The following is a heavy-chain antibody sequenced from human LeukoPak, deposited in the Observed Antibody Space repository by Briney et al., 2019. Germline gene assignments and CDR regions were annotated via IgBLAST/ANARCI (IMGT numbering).Heavy chain of an antibody. CDR3: AKHIPSGSRAFDI. Sequence: GGSLRLSCAASGFTFNSYAMSWVRQAPGKGLEWVSGISGSGGSTYYAASVKGRFTISRDNSKNTLYLQMNSLRAEDTAIYYCAKHIPSGSRAFDIWGQGTMVTVSS. D-gene: IGHD3-10*01. CDR2: ISGSGGST. J-gene: IGHJ3*02. CDR1: GFTFNSYA. V-gene: IGHV3-23*01.